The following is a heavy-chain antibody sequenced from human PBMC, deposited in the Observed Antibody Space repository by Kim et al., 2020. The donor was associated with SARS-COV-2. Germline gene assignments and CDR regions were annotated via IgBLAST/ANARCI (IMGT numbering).Heavy chain of an antibody. CDR3: ARRVEYSSSYYYYGMDV. CDR2: IYYSGST. J-gene: IGHJ6*02. CDR1: GGSISSSSYY. D-gene: IGHD6-6*01. V-gene: IGHV4-39*07. Sequence: SETLSLTCTVSGGSISSSSYYWGWIRQPPGKGLEWIGSIYYSGSTYYNPSLKSRVTISVDTSKNQFSLKLSSVTAADTAVYYCARRVEYSSSYYYYGMDVWGQGTTVTVSS.